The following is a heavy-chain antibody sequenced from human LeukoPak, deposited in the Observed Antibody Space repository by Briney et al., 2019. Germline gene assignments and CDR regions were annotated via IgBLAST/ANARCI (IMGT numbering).Heavy chain of an antibody. Sequence: GRSLRLSCAASGFTFDDYAMHWVRQAPGKGLEWVSGISWNSGSIGYADSVMGRLTISRDNAKNSLYLQMNSLRAEDTALYYCAKGGNGYNHDAPIDYWGQGTLVTVSS. CDR2: ISWNSGSI. D-gene: IGHD5-24*01. V-gene: IGHV3-9*01. CDR1: GFTFDDYA. CDR3: AKGGNGYNHDAPIDY. J-gene: IGHJ4*02.